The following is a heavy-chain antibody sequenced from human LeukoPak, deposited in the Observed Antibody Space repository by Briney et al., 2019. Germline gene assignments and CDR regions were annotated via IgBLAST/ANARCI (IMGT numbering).Heavy chain of an antibody. CDR3: ARRQWRRWDLTYNWFDP. CDR2: INHSGST. D-gene: IGHD1-26*01. CDR1: GFTFSSYE. Sequence: GSLRLSCAASGFTFSSYEMNWVRQAPGKGLEWIGEINHSGSTNYNPSLKSRVTISVDTSKNQFSLKLSSVTAADTAVYYCARRQWRRWDLTYNWFDPWGQGTLVTVSS. J-gene: IGHJ5*02. V-gene: IGHV4-34*01.